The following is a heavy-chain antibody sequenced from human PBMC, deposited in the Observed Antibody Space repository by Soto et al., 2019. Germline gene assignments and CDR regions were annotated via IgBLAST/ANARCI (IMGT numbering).Heavy chain of an antibody. V-gene: IGHV3-23*05. CDR2: IDSDGTDT. J-gene: IGHJ5*01. CDR1: GFTFYTYA. CDR3: AKGRLAVGSDWFDS. D-gene: IGHD1-26*01. Sequence: GGSLRLSCGASGFTFYTYAMIWVRQAPGKGLEWVTAIDSDGTDTYYADFVKGRFTVSRDNSKNTLYLQMRSLTAEDTALYYCAKGRLAVGSDWFDSWGPGTLVTVS.